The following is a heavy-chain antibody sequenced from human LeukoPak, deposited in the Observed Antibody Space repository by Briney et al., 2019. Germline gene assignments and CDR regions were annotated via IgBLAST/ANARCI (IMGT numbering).Heavy chain of an antibody. CDR2: ISSSGSTI. D-gene: IGHD3-10*02. Sequence: GGSLRLSCAASGFTVSSKYMSWVRQAPGKGLEWVSYISSSGSTIYYADSVKGRFTISRDNAKNSLYLQMNSLRAEDTAVYYCAELGITMIGGVWGKGTTVTISS. J-gene: IGHJ6*04. CDR1: GFTVSSKY. CDR3: AELGITMIGGV. V-gene: IGHV3-48*03.